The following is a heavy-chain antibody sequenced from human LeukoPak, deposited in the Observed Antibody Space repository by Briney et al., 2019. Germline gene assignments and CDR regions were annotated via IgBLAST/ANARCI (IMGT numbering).Heavy chain of an antibody. CDR3: ARDERELPIFGVVIPGGWFDP. D-gene: IGHD3-3*01. CDR2: ISAYNGNT. J-gene: IGHJ5*02. Sequence: ASVTVSCKASGGTFSSYAISWVRQAPGQGLEWMGWISAYNGNTNYAQKLQGRVTMTTDTSTSTAYMEMRSLRSDDTAVYYCARDERELPIFGVVIPGGWFDPWGQGTLVTVSS. CDR1: GGTFSSYA. V-gene: IGHV1-18*01.